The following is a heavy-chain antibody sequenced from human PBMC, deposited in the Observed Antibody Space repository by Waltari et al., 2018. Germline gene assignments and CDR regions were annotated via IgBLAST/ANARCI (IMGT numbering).Heavy chain of an antibody. J-gene: IGHJ4*02. CDR1: GGSISSYY. Sequence: QVQLQESGSGLVKPSETLSLTCTVSGGSISSYYWSWLRQPPGKGLEWIGYIYYSGSTNYNPSLKSRVTISVDTSKNQFSLKLSSVTAADTAVYYCARVTFSGLDYWGQGTLVTVSS. CDR2: IYYSGST. CDR3: ARVTFSGLDY. V-gene: IGHV4-59*01. D-gene: IGHD6-19*01.